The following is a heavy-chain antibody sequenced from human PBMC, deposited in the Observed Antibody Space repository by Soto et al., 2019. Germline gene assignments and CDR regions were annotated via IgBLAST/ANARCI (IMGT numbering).Heavy chain of an antibody. CDR2: ISSSSSYI. V-gene: IGHV3-21*01. CDR1: GFTFSNYN. D-gene: IGHD6-19*01. Sequence: EVQLVESGGGLVKPGGSLRLSCAASGFTFSNYNMNWVRQAPGKGLEWVSSISSSSSYIYYADSVKGRFTISRDNAKNSRDLQMNSLRAEDTAVYYCARGSAEAGTAAIDHWGQGTLVTVSS. CDR3: ARGSAEAGTAAIDH. J-gene: IGHJ4*02.